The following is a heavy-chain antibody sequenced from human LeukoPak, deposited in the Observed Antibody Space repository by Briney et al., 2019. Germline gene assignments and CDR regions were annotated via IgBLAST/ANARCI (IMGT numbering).Heavy chain of an antibody. CDR1: GFTFTNAW. CDR3: STGGGTAGGFGY. V-gene: IGHV3-15*01. CDR2: IKSKTDGGTT. D-gene: IGHD1-26*01. J-gene: IGHJ4*02. Sequence: GGSLRLSCAASGFTFTNAWMSCVRQGPGKGLEWVGRIKSKTDGGTTDDAAPVKGRFTISRDDSKNTLYLQMNSLKTEDTAVYYCSTGGGTAGGFGYWGQGTLVTVSS.